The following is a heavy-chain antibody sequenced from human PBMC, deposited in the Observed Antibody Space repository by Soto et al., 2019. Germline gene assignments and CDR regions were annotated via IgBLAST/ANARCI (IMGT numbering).Heavy chain of an antibody. CDR2: ITGSEK. Sequence: SCAASGFLFSSYAMTWVRQAPGKGLEWISVITGSEKYYVDSVKGRFTISRDNAKNSLYLQMNSLRAEDTAVYYCAKRSSGNWFDPWGQRTLVTVSS. V-gene: IGHV3-7*03. CDR1: GFLFSSYA. D-gene: IGHD3-10*01. J-gene: IGHJ5*02. CDR3: AKRSSGNWFDP.